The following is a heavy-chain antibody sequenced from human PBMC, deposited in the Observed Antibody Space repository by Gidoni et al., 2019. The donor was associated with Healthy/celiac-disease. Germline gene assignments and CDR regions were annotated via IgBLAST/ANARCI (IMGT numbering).Heavy chain of an antibody. Sequence: QVQLVQSGAEVKTPGAAVKVSCKASGYTFTSYGISWVRQAPGQGLEWMGWISAYNGNTNYAQKLQGRVTMTTDTSTSKAYMELRSLRSDDTAVYICARRFPIGVVAANDAFDIWGQGTMVTVSS. J-gene: IGHJ3*02. V-gene: IGHV1-18*04. CDR2: ISAYNGNT. CDR3: ARRFPIGVVAANDAFDI. CDR1: GYTFTSYG. D-gene: IGHD2-15*01.